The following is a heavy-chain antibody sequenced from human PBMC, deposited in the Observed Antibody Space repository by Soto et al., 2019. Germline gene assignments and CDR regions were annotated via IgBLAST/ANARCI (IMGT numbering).Heavy chain of an antibody. CDR1: GFTFSSYA. J-gene: IGHJ4*02. Sequence: GGSLRLSCAASGFTFSSYAMSWVRQAPGKGLEWVSAISGSGDSTYYADSVKGRFTISRDNSKNTLYLQMNSLRAEDTAVYYRAKGFSIVGATIGYWGQGTLVTVSS. V-gene: IGHV3-23*01. D-gene: IGHD1-26*01. CDR2: ISGSGDST. CDR3: AKGFSIVGATIGY.